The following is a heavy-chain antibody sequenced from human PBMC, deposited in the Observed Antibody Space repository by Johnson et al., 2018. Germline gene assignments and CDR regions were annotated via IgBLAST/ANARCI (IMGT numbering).Heavy chain of an antibody. V-gene: IGHV3-23*01. D-gene: IGHD3-16*01. CDR1: GFTFHTFA. Sequence: VQLQESGGGLVQPGGSLRLSCAASGFTFHTFAMSWVRQAPGKGLEWVSTIAAGGGTFYADAGKGRFTISRDNSKNTLYLQINSLRADDTAVYYCAKGLGMVWSTGTVGFFDYWGQGTLVTVSS. J-gene: IGHJ4*02. CDR3: AKGLGMVWSTGTVGFFDY. CDR2: IAAGGGT.